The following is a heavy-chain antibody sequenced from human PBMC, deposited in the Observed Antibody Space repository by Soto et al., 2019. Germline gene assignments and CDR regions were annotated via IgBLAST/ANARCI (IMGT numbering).Heavy chain of an antibody. D-gene: IGHD6-13*01. CDR1: DSTLIGNG. V-gene: IGHV3-7*01. CDR3: ARIAASGRGWDV. CDR2: IKQDGSEE. Sequence: EVQLVGPGGGLARPGGPLRPSVVNPDSTLIGNGRGWVRRLPGKGLGWVGNIKQDGSEENYVDSVKGRFTISRDNAKNSMYLQMNSLRAEDTAVYYCARIAASGRGWDVWGQGTTVVVSS. J-gene: IGHJ6*02.